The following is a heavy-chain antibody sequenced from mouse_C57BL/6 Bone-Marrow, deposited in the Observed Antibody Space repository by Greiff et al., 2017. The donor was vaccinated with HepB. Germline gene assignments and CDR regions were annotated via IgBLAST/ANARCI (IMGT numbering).Heavy chain of an antibody. V-gene: IGHV5-6*01. J-gene: IGHJ2*01. CDR1: GFTFSTSG. Sequence: EVPLVESGGDLVKPGGSLKLSCAASGFTFSTSGMSWVRQTPDKRLEWVATINTGGTYTYYADSVRGRFTISRDTAKNTLFLLMSSLKSEDSAIYYCARDRFDYYFDYWGQGTTLTVSS. CDR3: ARDRFDYYFDY. CDR2: INTGGTYT.